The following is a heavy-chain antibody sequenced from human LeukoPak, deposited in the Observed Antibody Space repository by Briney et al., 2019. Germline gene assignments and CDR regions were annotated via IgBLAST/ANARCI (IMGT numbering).Heavy chain of an antibody. D-gene: IGHD3-3*01. CDR3: ALEPIALSI. J-gene: IGHJ3*01. CDR2: INPNSGGS. CDR1: GYTFTSYG. Sequence: ASVKVSCKASGYTFTSYGISWVRQAPGQGLEWMGWINPNSGGSDYTQKFQGRVTMTCDTSISTGYMELSRLRSDDTAVYYCALEPIALSIWGQGTMVTVSS. V-gene: IGHV1-2*02.